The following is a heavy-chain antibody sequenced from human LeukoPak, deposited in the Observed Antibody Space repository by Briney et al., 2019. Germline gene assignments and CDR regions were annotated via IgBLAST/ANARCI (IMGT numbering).Heavy chain of an antibody. J-gene: IGHJ4*02. CDR2: IKTDGSRT. V-gene: IGHV3-74*01. D-gene: IGHD6-13*01. CDR1: GFTFSSHG. Sequence: GGTLRLSCAASGFTFSSHGMNWVRQAPGKGLVWVSRIKTDGSRTNYADSVKGRFTISRDNAKNTVYLEMNSLRSEDTAVYYCARAIGSSWGKVDYWGQGTLVTVSS. CDR3: ARAIGSSWGKVDY.